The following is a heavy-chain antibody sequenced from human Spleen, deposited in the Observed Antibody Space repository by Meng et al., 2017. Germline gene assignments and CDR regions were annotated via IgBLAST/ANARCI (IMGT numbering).Heavy chain of an antibody. CDR2: IRSKVNSDAT. CDR1: GYIFNDYF. J-gene: IGHJ4*02. D-gene: IGHD4-11*01. CDR3: VPRTTYFDS. V-gene: IGHV3-73*01. Sequence: VQLVESGGGLVQPVESLRLSCEASGYIFNDYFMDWVRQTSGKGLEWVGRIRSKVNSDATVYAASVKGRFTISRDDSKNTLYLQMNSLRAEDTAVYYCVPRTTYFDSWGLGTLVTVSS.